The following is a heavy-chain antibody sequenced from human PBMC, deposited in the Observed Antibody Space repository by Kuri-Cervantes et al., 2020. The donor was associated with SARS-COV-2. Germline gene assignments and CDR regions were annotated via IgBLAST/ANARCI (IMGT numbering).Heavy chain of an antibody. V-gene: IGHV3-66*01. CDR3: ARVAKSGWNATNCSDP. Sequence: LSLTCAASGFTFSSYGMHWVRQAPGKGLECVSVIYSGGSTYYADSVKRRFTISRDNSKNTLYLQMNSLRAENTAVYYCARVAKSGWNATNCSDPWGQGSLLTVSS. CDR1: GFTFSSYG. J-gene: IGHJ5*02. D-gene: IGHD1-1*01. CDR2: IYSGGST.